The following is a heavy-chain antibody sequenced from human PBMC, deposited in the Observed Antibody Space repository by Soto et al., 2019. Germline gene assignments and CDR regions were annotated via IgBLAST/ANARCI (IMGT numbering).Heavy chain of an antibody. Sequence: ASVKVSCKASGYSFTDYHIHWVRQAPGQGLEWLGRINPKSGGTSTAQKFQGWVTMTRDRSISTVYMELTRLRSDDTAVYFCARGHSTDCSNGVCSFFYNHEMDVWGKGTTVT. J-gene: IGHJ6*03. D-gene: IGHD2-8*01. V-gene: IGHV1-2*04. CDR3: ARGHSTDCSNGVCSFFYNHEMDV. CDR2: INPKSGGT. CDR1: GYSFTDYH.